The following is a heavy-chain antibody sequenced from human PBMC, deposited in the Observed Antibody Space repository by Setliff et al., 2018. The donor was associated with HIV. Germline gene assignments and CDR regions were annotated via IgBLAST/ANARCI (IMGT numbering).Heavy chain of an antibody. J-gene: IGHJ4*02. CDR1: GGSNSNFL. Sequence: SETLSLTCTVSGGSNSNFLWSWIRQPPGKGLAWIGYINFSGNTYYNPSLRSRTTIAIAQSQNQFSLKVSSVTAADTAVYYCARSGDGDYFDYWGQGTLVTVSS. CDR2: INFSGNT. CDR3: ARSGDGDYFDY. D-gene: IGHD3-10*01. V-gene: IGHV4-59*06.